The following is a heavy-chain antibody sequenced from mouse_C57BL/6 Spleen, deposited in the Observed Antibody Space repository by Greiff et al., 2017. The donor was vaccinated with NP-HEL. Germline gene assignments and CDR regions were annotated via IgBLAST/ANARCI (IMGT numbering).Heavy chain of an antibody. CDR3: ARSSTGLRRRGYAMDY. V-gene: IGHV1-50*01. CDR2: IDPSDSYT. Sequence: QVHVKQPGAELVKPGASVKLSCKASGYTFTSYWMQWVKQRPGQGLEWIGEIDPSDSYTNYNQKFKGKATLTVDTSSSTAYMQLSSLTSEDSAVYYCARSSTGLRRRGYAMDYWGQGTSVTVSS. CDR1: GYTFTSYW. J-gene: IGHJ4*01. D-gene: IGHD2-4*01.